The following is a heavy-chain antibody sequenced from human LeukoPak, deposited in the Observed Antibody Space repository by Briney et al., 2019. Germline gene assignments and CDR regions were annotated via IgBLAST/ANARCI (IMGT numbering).Heavy chain of an antibody. Sequence: QPGGSLRLSCAASGFTFSSYGMHWVRQAPGKGLEWVAVISYDGSNKYYADSVKGRFTISRDNSKNTLYLQMNSLRAEDTAVYYCAKDFRYYDLPGSFDYWGQGTLVTVSS. CDR1: GFTFSSYG. D-gene: IGHD3-3*01. V-gene: IGHV3-30*18. J-gene: IGHJ4*02. CDR2: ISYDGSNK. CDR3: AKDFRYYDLPGSFDY.